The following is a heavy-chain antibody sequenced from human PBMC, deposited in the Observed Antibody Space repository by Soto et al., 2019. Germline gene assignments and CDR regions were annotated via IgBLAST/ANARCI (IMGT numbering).Heavy chain of an antibody. CDR3: ARVETRNSRASVY. V-gene: IGHV3-74*01. J-gene: IGHJ4*02. CDR1: GFTFSSYW. Sequence: EVQLVESGGGLVQPGGSLRLSCAASGFTFSSYWMQWVRQAPGKGLVWVSRINTDGSSTSYADSVKGRFTISRDNAKTTLYLQMNSRTAEDTAVYFCARVETRNSRASVYWGQGTLVTDSS. CDR2: INTDGSST. D-gene: IGHD6-13*01.